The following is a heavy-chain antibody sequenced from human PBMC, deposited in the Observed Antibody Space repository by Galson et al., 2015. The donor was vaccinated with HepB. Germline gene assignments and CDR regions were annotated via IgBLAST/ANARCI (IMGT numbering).Heavy chain of an antibody. CDR1: GYTFTSYG. D-gene: IGHD3-10*01. Sequence: SVKVSCKASGYTFTSYGISWVRQAPGQGLEWMGWISAYNGNTNYAQKLQGRVAMTTDTSTSTAYMELRSLRSDDTAVYYCARDDGSSLTNVDAFDIWGQGTMVTVSS. CDR3: ARDDGSSLTNVDAFDI. J-gene: IGHJ3*02. V-gene: IGHV1-18*04. CDR2: ISAYNGNT.